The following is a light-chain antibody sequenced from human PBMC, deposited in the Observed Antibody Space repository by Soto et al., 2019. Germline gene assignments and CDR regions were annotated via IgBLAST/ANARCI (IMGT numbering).Light chain of an antibody. CDR1: QFIDDF. CDR2: AAS. V-gene: IGKV1-39*01. Sequence: DIQVSQSPSSLSASAGDRVTITCHASQFIDDFFNWFQQRPGTARKLMIYAASSLQSGVPSRFSGSASGTDFTLTITNLQPEDFATYKCQHSDVTPWTFGQGSKVDI. CDR3: QHSDVTPWT. J-gene: IGKJ1*01.